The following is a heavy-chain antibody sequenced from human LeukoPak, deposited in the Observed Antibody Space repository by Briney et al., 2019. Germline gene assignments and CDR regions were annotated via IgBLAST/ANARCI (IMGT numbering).Heavy chain of an antibody. CDR1: GYSISSGYY. J-gene: IGHJ3*02. CDR2: IYHSGST. V-gene: IGHV4-38-2*02. CDR3: ARDFNSYGGNDAFDI. Sequence: SETLSLTCTVSGYSISSGYYWGWIRQPPGKGLEWIGRIYHSGSTYYNPSLKGRDTISVDTSKNQFSLKLSSVTAADTAVYYCARDFNSYGGNDAFDIWGQGTMVTVSS. D-gene: IGHD5-18*01.